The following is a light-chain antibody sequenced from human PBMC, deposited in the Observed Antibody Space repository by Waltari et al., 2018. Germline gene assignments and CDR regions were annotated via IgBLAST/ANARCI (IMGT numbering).Light chain of an antibody. CDR2: RAS. V-gene: IGKV3-20*01. J-gene: IGKJ5*01. CDR3: QQYDTSPIT. CDR1: QSVTSSY. Sequence: EIVLTQSPGTLSLSPGESATLSCRASQSVTSSYLAWYQQKPGQAPRLLIYRASSRATGIPDRFSGGGSGTDFTLTISGLEPEDFAVYYCQQYDTSPITFGQGTRLEIK.